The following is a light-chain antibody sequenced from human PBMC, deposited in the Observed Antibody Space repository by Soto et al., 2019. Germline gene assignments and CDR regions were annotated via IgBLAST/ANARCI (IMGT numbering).Light chain of an antibody. J-gene: IGLJ1*01. V-gene: IGLV2-14*01. CDR3: SSYTTMRTKV. CDR2: EVR. Sequence: QSALTQPASVSGSPGQSITISCTGTSSDVGAYDYVSWYQQHPGKPPKLMIFEVRNRPSGVSSRFSGSRSGNTASLTISGLQAEDEADYYCSSYTTMRTKVFGTGTKLTVL. CDR1: SSDVGAYDY.